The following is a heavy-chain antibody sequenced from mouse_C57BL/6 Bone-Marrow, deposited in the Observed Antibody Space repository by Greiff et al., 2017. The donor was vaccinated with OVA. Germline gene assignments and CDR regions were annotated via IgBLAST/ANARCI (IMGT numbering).Heavy chain of an antibody. CDR3: ANYDYDFYAMDY. J-gene: IGHJ4*01. Sequence: VKLMESGPELVKPGASVKISCKASGYAFSSSWMNWVKQRPGKGLEWIGRIYPGDGDTNYNGQFKGKATLTADKSSSTAYMQLSSLTSEDSAVYFCANYDYDFYAMDYWGQGTSVTVSS. CDR1: GYAFSSSW. V-gene: IGHV1-82*01. CDR2: IYPGDGDT. D-gene: IGHD2-4*01.